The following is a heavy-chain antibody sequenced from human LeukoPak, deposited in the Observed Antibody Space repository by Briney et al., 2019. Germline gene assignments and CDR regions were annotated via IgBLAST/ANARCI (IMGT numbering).Heavy chain of an antibody. J-gene: IGHJ4*02. D-gene: IGHD3-10*01. CDR2: IYHSGST. V-gene: IGHV4-4*02. CDR3: ARGSLHYGSGTYYDG. Sequence: PSGTLSLTCAVSGGSISSSNWWSWVRQPPGKGLEWVGEIYHSGSTNYNPSLKSRVTISVDKSKNQFSLNLNSVTAADTAVYYCARGSLHYGSGTYYDGWGQGTLVIVSS. CDR1: GGSISSSNW.